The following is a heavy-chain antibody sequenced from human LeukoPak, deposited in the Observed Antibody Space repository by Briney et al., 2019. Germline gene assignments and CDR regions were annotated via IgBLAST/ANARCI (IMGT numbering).Heavy chain of an antibody. CDR3: ARKRGEGNWFDP. D-gene: IGHD3-16*01. V-gene: IGHV1-46*01. CDR2: IDPSGGST. CDR1: GYTFTSYY. J-gene: IGHJ5*02. Sequence: ASVKVSCKASGYTFTSYYIHWVRQAPGQGLEWMGIIDPSGGSTSYAQKFQGRVTMTRDTSTSTVYMELSSLRSEDTAVYYCARKRGEGNWFDPWGQGTLVTVSS.